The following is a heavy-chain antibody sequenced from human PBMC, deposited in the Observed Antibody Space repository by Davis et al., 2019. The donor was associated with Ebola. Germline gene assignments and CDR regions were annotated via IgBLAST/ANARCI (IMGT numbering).Heavy chain of an antibody. CDR2: IDPSDSYT. J-gene: IGHJ5*02. Sequence: GESLKISCKGSGYSFTSYWIGWVRQMPGKGLEWMGRIDPSDSYTNYSPSFQGHVTISADKSISTAYLQWSSLKASDTAMYYCARQEGSGYYYGSGSKINNWFDPWGQGTLVTVSS. CDR3: ARQEGSGYYYGSGSKINNWFDP. V-gene: IGHV5-10-1*01. D-gene: IGHD3-22*01. CDR1: GYSFTSYW.